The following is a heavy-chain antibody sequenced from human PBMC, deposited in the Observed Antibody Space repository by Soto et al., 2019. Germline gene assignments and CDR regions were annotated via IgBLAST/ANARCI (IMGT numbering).Heavy chain of an antibody. Sequence: QVQLVQSGAEVKKPGASVKVSCKPSGYTSTAYYMHWLRQDPGQGLEWMGWINLNSGGTTYAQKFQGWFTRTRDTSISTAYMELSRLISDATSVYYCASGDLLSWAYWGQRTLVPVSS. D-gene: IGHD1-26*01. J-gene: IGHJ4*02. CDR1: GYTSTAYY. V-gene: IGHV1-2*04. CDR3: ASGDLLSWAY. CDR2: INLNSGGT.